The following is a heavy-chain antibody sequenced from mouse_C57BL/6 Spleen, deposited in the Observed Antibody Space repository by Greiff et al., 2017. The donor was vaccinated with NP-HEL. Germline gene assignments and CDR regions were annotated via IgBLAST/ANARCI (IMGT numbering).Heavy chain of an antibody. CDR1: GFSLTSYG. CDR3: ARHRDSNYVYAMDY. CDR2: IWSDGST. D-gene: IGHD2-5*01. Sequence: VKLMESGPGLVAPSQSLSITCTVSGFSLTSYGVHWVRQPPGKGLEWLVVIWSDGSTTYNSALKSRLSISKDNSKSQVFLKMNSLQTDDTAMYYCARHRDSNYVYAMDYWGQGTSVTVSS. J-gene: IGHJ4*01. V-gene: IGHV2-6-1*01.